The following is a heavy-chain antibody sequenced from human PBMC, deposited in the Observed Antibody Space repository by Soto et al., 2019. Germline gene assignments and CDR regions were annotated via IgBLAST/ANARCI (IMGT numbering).Heavy chain of an antibody. CDR2: IYSGGST. V-gene: IGHV3-53*01. Sequence: PGGSLRLSCAASGFTVSSNYMSWVRQAPGKGLEWVSVIYSGGSTYYADSVKGRFTISRDNSKTTLYLQMNSLRAEDTAVYYCAIDYYYNSSGYRYYFDYWGQGTLVTVS. D-gene: IGHD3-22*01. J-gene: IGHJ4*02. CDR1: GFTVSSNY. CDR3: AIDYYYNSSGYRYYFDY.